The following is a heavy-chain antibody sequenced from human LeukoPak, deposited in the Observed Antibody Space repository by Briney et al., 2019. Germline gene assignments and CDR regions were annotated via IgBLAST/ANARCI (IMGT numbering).Heavy chain of an antibody. J-gene: IGHJ4*02. V-gene: IGHV3-33*01. CDR3: ARLEGYSVSYEDC. CDR1: GFTFSSYG. Sequence: GGSLRLSCAASGFTFSSYGMHWVRQAPGKGLEWAAVIWYDGSNNYYAASVKGRFTISSDNSKNTLYLQMNSLRAEDTAVYYWARLEGYSVSYEDCWGQGTLVTVSA. D-gene: IGHD1-26*01. CDR2: IWYDGSNN.